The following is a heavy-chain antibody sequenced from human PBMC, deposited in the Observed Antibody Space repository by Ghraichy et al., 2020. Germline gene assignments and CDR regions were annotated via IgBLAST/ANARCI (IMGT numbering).Heavy chain of an antibody. CDR2: ISGSGGST. CDR1: GFTFSSYA. Sequence: GESLNISCAASGFTFSSYAMSWVRQAPGKGLEWVSSISGSGGSTYYADSVKGRFTISRDNSKNTLYLQMNSLRAEDTAVYYCTKRADSNYDDYWGQGTLVTVSS. J-gene: IGHJ4*02. CDR3: TKRADSNYDDY. D-gene: IGHD4-11*01. V-gene: IGHV3-23*01.